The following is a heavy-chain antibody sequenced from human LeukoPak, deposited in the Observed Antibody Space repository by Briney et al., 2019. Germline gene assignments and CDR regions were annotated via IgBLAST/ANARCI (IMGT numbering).Heavy chain of an antibody. J-gene: IGHJ3*02. Sequence: PGGSLRLSCAASGFTFSSYSMNWVRQAPGKGLEWVSSISSSSSYIYYADSVKGRFTISRDSAKNSLYLQMNSLRAEDTAVYYCASSLAAAGKGTFDIWGQGTMVTVSS. CDR2: ISSSSSYI. CDR1: GFTFSSYS. CDR3: ASSLAAAGKGTFDI. D-gene: IGHD6-13*01. V-gene: IGHV3-21*01.